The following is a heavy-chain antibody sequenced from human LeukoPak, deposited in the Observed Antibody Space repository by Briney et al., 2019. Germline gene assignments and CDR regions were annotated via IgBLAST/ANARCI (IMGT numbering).Heavy chain of an antibody. Sequence: PSETLSLTCAVYGGSFSSYYWSWIRQPPGKGLEWIGYIYYSGSTNYNPSLKSRVTISVDTSKNQFSLKLSSVPAADTAVYYCASGSKQWLAHTFDYWGQGTLVTVSS. CDR1: GGSFSSYY. CDR3: ASGSKQWLAHTFDY. D-gene: IGHD6-19*01. CDR2: IYYSGST. J-gene: IGHJ4*02. V-gene: IGHV4-59*01.